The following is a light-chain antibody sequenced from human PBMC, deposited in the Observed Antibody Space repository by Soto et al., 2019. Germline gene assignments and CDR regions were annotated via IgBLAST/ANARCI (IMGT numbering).Light chain of an antibody. J-gene: IGLJ1*01. CDR1: PRDVGAYDY. V-gene: IGLV2-8*01. CDR3: SSFAKSKNFV. CDR2: EVT. Sequence: QSVLTQPPPPSGSPGQSVTTPCPGTPRDVGAYDYVSWYKQHPGEAPKLIIYEVTKRPSGVPDRFSGSKSGNTASLTVSGLQTEEEADYYCSSFAKSKNFVFGTGTRSPS.